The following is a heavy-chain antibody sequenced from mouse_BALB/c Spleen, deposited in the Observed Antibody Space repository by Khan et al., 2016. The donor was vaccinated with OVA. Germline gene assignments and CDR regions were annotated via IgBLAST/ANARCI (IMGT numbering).Heavy chain of an antibody. V-gene: IGHV1S41*01. D-gene: IGHD1-1*01. J-gene: IGHJ4*01. CDR1: GYTFSSYW. CDR2: IAPGSSNA. Sequence: DLVKPGASVKLSCKASGYTFSSYWIHWVKQRPGQGLEWIGRIAPGSSNAYYTDMFKGKATLTGDTSSRTAYIQLSSLSSEESAVYFFARENYYGRSCYTMDYWGQGTSVTVSS. CDR3: ARENYYGRSCYTMDY.